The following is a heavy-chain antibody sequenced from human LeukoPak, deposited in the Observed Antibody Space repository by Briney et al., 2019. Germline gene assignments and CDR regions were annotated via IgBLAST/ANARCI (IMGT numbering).Heavy chain of an antibody. V-gene: IGHV1-24*01. CDR1: GKTLTDLS. Sequence: ASVKVSCKVSGKTLTDLSIHWLRQPPGKGLEWLGGSDPEDGERIYAQMFQGRVTMTEDTSIDTAYMELSSLRSEDTAVYYCVTGFTTMAVDYFDYWGQGTLVTVSP. J-gene: IGHJ4*02. CDR2: SDPEDGER. D-gene: IGHD5-18*01. CDR3: VTGFTTMAVDYFDY.